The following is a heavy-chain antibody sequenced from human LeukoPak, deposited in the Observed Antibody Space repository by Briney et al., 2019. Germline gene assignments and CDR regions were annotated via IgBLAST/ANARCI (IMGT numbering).Heavy chain of an antibody. Sequence: PGGSLRLSCAASGFTFSSYLMHWVRQAPGKGLVWVSRIDNGGSSTNYADSVRGRFTISRDNAKNTLYLQMNSLRAEDTAVYYCARVDWNIDYWGQGTLVTVSS. J-gene: IGHJ4*02. CDR2: IDNGGSST. D-gene: IGHD1/OR15-1a*01. V-gene: IGHV3-74*01. CDR3: ARVDWNIDY. CDR1: GFTFSSYL.